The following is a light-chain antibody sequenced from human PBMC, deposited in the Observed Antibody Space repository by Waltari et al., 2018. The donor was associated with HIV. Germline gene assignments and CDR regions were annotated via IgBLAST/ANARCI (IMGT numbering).Light chain of an antibody. V-gene: IGKV3-15*01. CDR3: QQYYNWPLT. J-gene: IGKJ5*01. CDR1: QSVSNN. CDR2: GTS. Sequence: EIVMTQSPATLSVSPGQRDTLSCRASQSVSNNLAWYQQKPGQSPRLLIHGTSTRATGLPARFSGGGSGTEFTLTISSLQSEDFAVYFCQQYYNWPLTFGQGTRLEIK.